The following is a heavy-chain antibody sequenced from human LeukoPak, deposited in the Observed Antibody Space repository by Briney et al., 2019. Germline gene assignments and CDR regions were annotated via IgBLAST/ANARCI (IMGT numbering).Heavy chain of an antibody. CDR2: ITGSGDRT. V-gene: IGHV3-23*01. J-gene: IGHJ4*02. D-gene: IGHD6-19*01. Sequence: GGSLRLSCAASGVSFSSYAMAWVRLAPGKGREWVSAITGSGDRTYYADSVKGRFTISRDNSKNTLYLQMNSLRVEDTAIYYCAKDMGIQQWLLQFDYWGQGTLVTVSS. CDR3: AKDMGIQQWLLQFDY. CDR1: GVSFSSYA.